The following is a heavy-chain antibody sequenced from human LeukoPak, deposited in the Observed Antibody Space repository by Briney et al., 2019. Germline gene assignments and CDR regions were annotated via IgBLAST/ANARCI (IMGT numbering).Heavy chain of an antibody. J-gene: IGHJ5*02. CDR3: ARDACPALGSSSTSCFDP. CDR1: GGTFSSYA. Sequence: GASVKVSCKASGGTFSSYAISWVRQAPGQGLEWMGGIIPIFGTANYAQKFQGRVTMTRDTSTSTVYMELSSLRSEDTTVYYCARDACPALGSSSTSCFDPWGQGTPVTVSS. CDR2: IIPIFGTA. V-gene: IGHV1-69*05. D-gene: IGHD2-2*01.